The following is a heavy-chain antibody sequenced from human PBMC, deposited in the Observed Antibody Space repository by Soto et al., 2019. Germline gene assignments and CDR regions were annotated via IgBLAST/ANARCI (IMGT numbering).Heavy chain of an antibody. D-gene: IGHD5-12*01. J-gene: IGHJ4*02. Sequence: GASVTVSCEASGYTFASYGISWVRQALGQGLEWMGWISAHNGNTKYEQKLQGRVTMTTDTSTSTAYMELRSLRSDDTAVYYCARDLGGFPDYWGQGTLVTVSS. CDR2: ISAHNGNT. CDR3: ARDLGGFPDY. CDR1: GYTFASYG. V-gene: IGHV1-18*01.